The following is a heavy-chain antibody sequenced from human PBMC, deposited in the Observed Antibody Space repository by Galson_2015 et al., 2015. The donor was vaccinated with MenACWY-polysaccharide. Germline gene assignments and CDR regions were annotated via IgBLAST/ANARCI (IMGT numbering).Heavy chain of an antibody. CDR1: GFTFSSCS. CDR2: LSASGDKT. Sequence: LRLSCAASGFTFSSCSMNWVRQDPGKGLEWVSGLSASGDKTYYADSVKGRFTISRDNSRNMLYLQMNSLRAEDTAVYHCVKSGLGNLGYSMVRGVDYWGRGTLATVSS. D-gene: IGHD3-10*01. V-gene: IGHV3-23*01. J-gene: IGHJ4*02. CDR3: VKSGLGNLGYSMVRGVDY.